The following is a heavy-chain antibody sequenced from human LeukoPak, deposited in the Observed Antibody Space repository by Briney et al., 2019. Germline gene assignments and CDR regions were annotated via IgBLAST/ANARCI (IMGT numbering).Heavy chain of an antibody. J-gene: IGHJ4*02. CDR1: GGSINGGSYY. D-gene: IGHD6-6*01. V-gene: IGHV4-61*09. Sequence: SQTLSLTCSVSGGSINGGSYYWSWIRQPAGKPLEWIGHIFTTGSTSYNPSLRTRVTISEDSSKDQFSLKLSSVTAADTAVYYCARHPRIAARRGDYWGQGTLVTVSS. CDR3: ARHPRIAARRGDY. CDR2: IFTTGST.